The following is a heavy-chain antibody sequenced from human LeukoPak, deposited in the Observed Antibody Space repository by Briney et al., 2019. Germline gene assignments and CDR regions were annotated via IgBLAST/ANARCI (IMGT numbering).Heavy chain of an antibody. Sequence: ASVKVSCKASGYTFTSYGISWVRQAPGQGLEWMGWISAYNGNTNYAQKLQGRVTMTTDTSTSTAYMELRSLRSDDTAVYYCARDISGAVAGYWYFDLWGRGTLVTVSS. CDR1: GYTFTSYG. J-gene: IGHJ2*01. D-gene: IGHD6-19*01. V-gene: IGHV1-18*01. CDR2: ISAYNGNT. CDR3: ARDISGAVAGYWYFDL.